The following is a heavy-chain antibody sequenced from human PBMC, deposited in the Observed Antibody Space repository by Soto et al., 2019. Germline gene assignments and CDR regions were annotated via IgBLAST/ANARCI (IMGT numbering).Heavy chain of an antibody. CDR1: GYTFTSYG. CDR3: ARDVGFTVTPDY. CDR2: ISAYNGNT. J-gene: IGHJ4*02. Sequence: ASVNVSCKASGYTFTSYGISWVRQAPGQGLEWMGWISAYNGNTNYAQKPQGRVTMTTDTSTSTAYMELRSLRSDDTAVYYCARDVGFTVTPDYWGQGTLVTVSS. D-gene: IGHD4-17*01. V-gene: IGHV1-18*01.